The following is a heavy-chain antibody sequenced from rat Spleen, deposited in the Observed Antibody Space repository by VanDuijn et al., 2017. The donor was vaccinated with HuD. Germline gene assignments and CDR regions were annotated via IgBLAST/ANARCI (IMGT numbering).Heavy chain of an antibody. V-gene: IGHV5-25*01. CDR3: ARQDTSGYSNWFAY. D-gene: IGHD4-3*01. CDR1: GFTFSDYG. J-gene: IGHJ3*01. Sequence: EVQLVESGGGLVQPGRSMKLSCTVSGFTFSDYGVAWVRQAPTKGLEWVATISPSGVTYYRDSVKGRFTVSRENARSTLYLLMDNLRSEDTATYYCARQDTSGYSNWFAYWGQGTLVTVSS. CDR2: ISPSGVT.